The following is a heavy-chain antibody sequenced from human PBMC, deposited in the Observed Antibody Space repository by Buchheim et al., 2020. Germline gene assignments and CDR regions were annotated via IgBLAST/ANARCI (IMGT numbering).Heavy chain of an antibody. V-gene: IGHV4-59*01. Sequence: QVQLQESGPGLVKPSETLPLTCTASGGSISSYYWSWIRQPPGKGLEWIGFIYYSGSTTYNPSLKSRVTISVDTSKNQFSLKLSSVTAADTAVYYCARVLVGCVFDYWGQGTL. J-gene: IGHJ4*02. CDR1: GGSISSYY. D-gene: IGHD6-13*01. CDR3: ARVLVGCVFDY. CDR2: IYYSGST.